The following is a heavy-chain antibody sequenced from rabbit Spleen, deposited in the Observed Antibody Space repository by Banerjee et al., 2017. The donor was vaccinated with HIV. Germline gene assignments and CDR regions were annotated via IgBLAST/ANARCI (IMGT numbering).Heavy chain of an antibody. CDR3: ARNPGANDINNL. V-gene: IGHV1S45*01. CDR1: GVSFSSSYW. Sequence: LEESGGGLVKPGGTLTLTCTASGVSFSSSYWICWVRQAPGKGLEWIGCIYTGSSGSTYYASWAKGRFTISKTSSTTVTLQMTSLTAADTATYFCARNPGANDINNLWGPGTLVTVS. D-gene: IGHD3-1*01. CDR2: IYTGSSGST. J-gene: IGHJ4*01.